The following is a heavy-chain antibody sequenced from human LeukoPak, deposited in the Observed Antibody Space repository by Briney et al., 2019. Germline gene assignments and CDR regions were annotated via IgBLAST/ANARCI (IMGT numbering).Heavy chain of an antibody. CDR2: IDTSGST. V-gene: IGHV4-61*02. J-gene: IGHJ5*02. D-gene: IGHD3-22*01. CDR1: GGSISSGSYY. Sequence: SETLSLTCTVSGGSISSGSYYWSWIRQPAGKGLEWIGRIDTSGSTNYNPSLKSRVTISVDTSKNQFSLKLSSVTAADTAVYYCASDHGLIVPSHWFDPWGQGTLVTVSS. CDR3: ASDHGLIVPSHWFDP.